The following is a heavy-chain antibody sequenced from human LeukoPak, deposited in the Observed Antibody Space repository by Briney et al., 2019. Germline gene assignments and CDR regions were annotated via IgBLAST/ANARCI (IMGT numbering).Heavy chain of an antibody. CDR3: ARALLPYCGGDCYSAFDY. V-gene: IGHV1-2*02. Sequence: GASVKVSCKASGYTFTDYYIHWVRQAPGQGLEWTGWINPNSGGTNYAQNFQGRVTMTTDTSISTAYMELSRLRSDDTAVYYCARALLPYCGGDCYSAFDYWGQGTLVTVSS. CDR2: INPNSGGT. J-gene: IGHJ4*02. D-gene: IGHD2-21*02. CDR1: GYTFTDYY.